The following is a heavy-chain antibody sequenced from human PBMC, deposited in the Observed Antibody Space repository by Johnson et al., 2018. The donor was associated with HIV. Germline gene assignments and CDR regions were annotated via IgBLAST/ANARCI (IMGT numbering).Heavy chain of an antibody. CDR2: IGTAGDT. J-gene: IGHJ3*02. CDR3: AKGLTWELRSHDAFDI. CDR1: GFTFSSYD. V-gene: IGHV3-13*01. Sequence: VQLVESGGGLVQPGGSLRLSCAASGFTFSSYDMHWVRQATGRGLEWVSGIGTAGDTYYPGSVKGRFTISRDNAKNSLYLQMNSLRAEDTALYYCAKGLTWELRSHDAFDIWGQGTMVTISS. D-gene: IGHD1-26*01.